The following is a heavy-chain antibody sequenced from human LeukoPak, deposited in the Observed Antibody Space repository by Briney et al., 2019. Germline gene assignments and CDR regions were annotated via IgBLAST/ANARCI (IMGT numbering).Heavy chain of an antibody. J-gene: IGHJ4*02. V-gene: IGHV3-30*02. Sequence: GGSLRLSCAASGFTFSSYGMHWVRQAPGKGLEWVAYIQYDGSNEQYAHSVKGRFRISRDSSKNILYLQMNSLRAEDTALYYCARDALDAAWVDYWGQGTLVTVSS. CDR3: ARDALDAAWVDY. D-gene: IGHD1-26*01. CDR2: IQYDGSNE. CDR1: GFTFSSYG.